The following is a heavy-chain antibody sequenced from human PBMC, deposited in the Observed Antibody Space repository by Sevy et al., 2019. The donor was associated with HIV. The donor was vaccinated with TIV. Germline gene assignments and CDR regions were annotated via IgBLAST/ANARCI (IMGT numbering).Heavy chain of an antibody. V-gene: IGHV4-59*01. J-gene: IGHJ5*02. CDR2: IYYSGST. D-gene: IGHD2-15*01. Sequence: SETLSLTCTVSDGSISSYYWSWIRQPPGKGLEWIGYIYYSGSTNYNPSLKSRVTISVDTSKNQFSLKLSSVTAADTAVYYCARINRYCSGGSCFSSYFDPWGQGTLVTVSS. CDR1: DGSISSYY. CDR3: ARINRYCSGGSCFSSYFDP.